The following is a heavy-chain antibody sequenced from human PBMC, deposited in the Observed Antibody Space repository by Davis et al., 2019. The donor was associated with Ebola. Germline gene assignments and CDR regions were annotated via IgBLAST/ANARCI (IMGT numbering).Heavy chain of an antibody. Sequence: AASVKVSCKASGYTFTAYYMHWVRRAPGEGLEWMGWINPNTGGTNSAQKFQGRVTMTRATSMTTAYMELNSLRSDDTAVYYCARAEGYCTSTTCYILYGMDVWGQGTTVTVSS. CDR1: GYTFTAYY. CDR3: ARAEGYCTSTTCYILYGMDV. V-gene: IGHV1-2*02. J-gene: IGHJ6*02. D-gene: IGHD2-2*02. CDR2: INPNTGGT.